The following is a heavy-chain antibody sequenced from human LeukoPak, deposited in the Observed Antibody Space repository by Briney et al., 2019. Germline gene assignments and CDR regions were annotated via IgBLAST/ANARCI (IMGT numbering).Heavy chain of an antibody. V-gene: IGHV3-9*01. CDR1: GFTFDDYA. J-gene: IGHJ4*02. CDR2: ISWNSGSI. D-gene: IGHD3-9*01. Sequence: PGRSLRLSCAASGFTFDDYAMHWVRQAPGKGLEWVSGISWNSGSIGYADSVKGRFTISRDNAKNSLYLQMNSLRAEDTALYYCAKGAMFYSEALRYFDWWGQGTLVTVSS. CDR3: AKGAMFYSEALRYFDW.